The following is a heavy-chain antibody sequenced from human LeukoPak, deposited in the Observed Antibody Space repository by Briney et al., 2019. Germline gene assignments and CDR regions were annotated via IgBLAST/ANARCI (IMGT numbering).Heavy chain of an antibody. J-gene: IGHJ4*02. D-gene: IGHD6-13*01. Sequence: ASVKVSCKASGYTFTGYYMHWVRQAPGQGLEWMGWINTNTGNPTYAQGFTGRFVFSLDTSVSTAYLQISSLKAEDTAVYYCARDLLVRGAAAGTVDYWGQGTLVTVSS. CDR2: INTNTGNP. CDR3: ARDLLVRGAAAGTVDY. CDR1: GYTFTGYY. V-gene: IGHV7-4-1*02.